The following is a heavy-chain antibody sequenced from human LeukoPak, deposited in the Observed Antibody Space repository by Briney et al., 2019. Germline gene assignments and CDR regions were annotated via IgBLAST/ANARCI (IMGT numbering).Heavy chain of an antibody. J-gene: IGHJ4*02. CDR3: ARQVGWVVVINPYFDY. D-gene: IGHD3-22*01. CDR1: GGSISSSSYY. V-gene: IGHV4-39*01. Sequence: SETLSLTCTVSGGSISSSSYYWGWIRQPPGKGLDWIGNVYYSGSTYYNPSLKSRVTISVDTSKNQFSLKLSSVTAADTAVYYCARQVGWVVVINPYFDYWGQGTLVTVSS. CDR2: VYYSGST.